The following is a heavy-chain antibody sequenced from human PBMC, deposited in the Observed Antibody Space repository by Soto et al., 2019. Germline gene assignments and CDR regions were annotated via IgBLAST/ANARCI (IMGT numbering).Heavy chain of an antibody. CDR3: ARDLWGYCGTDCYPLDV. CDR2: MYKTGST. J-gene: IGHJ6*02. V-gene: IGHV4-59*01. CDR1: GGSISGYY. D-gene: IGHD2-21*02. Sequence: SEILSLTCTVSGGSISGYYWSWIRQPPGKGLEWIGYMYKTGSTVYNPSFKSRVTISVDTSKNQFSLKLNSVTAADTAVYYCARDLWGYCGTDCYPLDVWGQGTTVTVS.